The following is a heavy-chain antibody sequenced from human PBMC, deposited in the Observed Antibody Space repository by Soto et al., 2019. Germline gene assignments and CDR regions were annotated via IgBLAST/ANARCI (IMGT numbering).Heavy chain of an antibody. CDR3: ARGLGIWYYYGMDV. Sequence: PSETLSLTCAVYGGSFSGYYWSWIRQPSGKGLEWIGEINHSGSTNYNPSLKSRVTISVDTSKNQFSLKLSSVTAADTAVYYCARGLGIWYYYGMDVWGQGTTVTVSS. CDR1: GGSFSGYY. D-gene: IGHD3-16*01. V-gene: IGHV4-34*01. J-gene: IGHJ6*02. CDR2: INHSGST.